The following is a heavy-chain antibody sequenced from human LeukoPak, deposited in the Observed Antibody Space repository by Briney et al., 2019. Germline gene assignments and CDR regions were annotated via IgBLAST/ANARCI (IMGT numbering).Heavy chain of an antibody. D-gene: IGHD6-13*01. CDR3: ARTLPTGTAAGTFDY. Sequence: PSETLSLTCTVSGGSISSYYWSWIRQPPGKGLEWIGYIYYSGSTNYNPSLKSRVTISVDTSKNQFSLKLSSVTAADTAVYYCARTLPTGTAAGTFDYWGQGTLVTVSS. CDR2: IYYSGST. V-gene: IGHV4-59*01. CDR1: GGSISSYY. J-gene: IGHJ4*02.